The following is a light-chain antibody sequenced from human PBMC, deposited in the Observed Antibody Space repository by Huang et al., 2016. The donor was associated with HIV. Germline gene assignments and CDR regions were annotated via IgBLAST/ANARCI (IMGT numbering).Light chain of an antibody. CDR3: QQYYDWPPP. CDR2: GAS. J-gene: IGKJ3*01. Sequence: EIVMTQSPATLSVSPGEGATLSCRASQSIGTNLAWYQQKPGQAPRLLIYGASTRDTGIPTRFSGSGSETEFTLTISNLQSEDFAIYYCQQYYDWPPPFGPGTQVDMK. CDR1: QSIGTN. V-gene: IGKV3-15*01.